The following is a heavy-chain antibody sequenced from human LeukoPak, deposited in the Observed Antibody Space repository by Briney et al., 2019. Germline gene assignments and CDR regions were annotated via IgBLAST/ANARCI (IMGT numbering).Heavy chain of an antibody. CDR1: GFTFSSYA. J-gene: IGHJ4*02. Sequence: GGSLRLSCAASGFTFSSYAMHWVRQAPGKGLEWVAVISYDGSNKYYADSVKGRFTISRDNAKNSLYLQMNSLRAEDTAVYYCARGAAGSAYWGQGTLVTVSS. D-gene: IGHD6-13*01. CDR3: ARGAAGSAY. V-gene: IGHV3-30*04. CDR2: ISYDGSNK.